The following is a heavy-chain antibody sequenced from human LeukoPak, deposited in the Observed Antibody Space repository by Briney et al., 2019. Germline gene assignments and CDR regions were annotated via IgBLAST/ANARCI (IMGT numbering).Heavy chain of an antibody. J-gene: IGHJ4*02. V-gene: IGHV3-9*01. CDR3: AKEPKSDYGDYPD. CDR2: ISWNSGSI. D-gene: IGHD4-17*01. Sequence: PGRSLRLSCAASGFTFDDYAMHWVRQAPGKGLEWVSGISWNSGSIGYADSVKGRFTISRDNAKYSLYLQMNSLRAEDTALYYCAKEPKSDYGDYPDWGQGTLVTVSS. CDR1: GFTFDDYA.